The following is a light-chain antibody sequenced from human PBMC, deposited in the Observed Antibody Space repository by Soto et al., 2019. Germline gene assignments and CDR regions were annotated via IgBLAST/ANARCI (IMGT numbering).Light chain of an antibody. CDR3: KQYDNYPLT. CDR2: DAS. Sequence: DIQMTQSPSTLSASVGDRVTITCRASQNVNSWLAWYQQKPGTAPKLLIFDASRLESGVQSRFSGSASGTEFTLTIRSLQPDDFATYYCKQYDNYPLTFGGGTKVDIK. CDR1: QNVNSW. V-gene: IGKV1-5*01. J-gene: IGKJ4*01.